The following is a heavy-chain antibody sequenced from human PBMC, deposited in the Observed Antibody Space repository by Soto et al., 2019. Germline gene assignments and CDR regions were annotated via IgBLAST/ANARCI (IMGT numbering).Heavy chain of an antibody. D-gene: IGHD3-16*01. CDR1: GGSISSYY. Sequence: SETLSLTCTVSGGSISSYYWSWIRQPAGKGLEWIGRIYTSGSTNYNPSLKSRVTMSVDTSKNQFSLKLSSVTAADTAVYYCARAPPRGGYYYCGMDVWGQGTTVTVSS. CDR3: ARAPPRGGYYYCGMDV. V-gene: IGHV4-4*07. CDR2: IYTSGST. J-gene: IGHJ6*02.